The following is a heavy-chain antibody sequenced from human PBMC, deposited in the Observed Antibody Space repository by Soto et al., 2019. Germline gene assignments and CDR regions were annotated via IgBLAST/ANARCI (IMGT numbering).Heavy chain of an antibody. J-gene: IGHJ4*02. CDR3: ARGLGVSSGYSYGFDY. CDR1: GGSFSGYY. D-gene: IGHD5-18*01. CDR2: INHSGST. Sequence: SETLPLTCAVYGGSFSGYYWSWIRQPPGKGLEWIGEINHSGSTNYNPSLKSRVTISVDTSKNQFSLKLSSVTAADTAVYYCARGLGVSSGYSYGFDYWGQGTLVTVSS. V-gene: IGHV4-34*01.